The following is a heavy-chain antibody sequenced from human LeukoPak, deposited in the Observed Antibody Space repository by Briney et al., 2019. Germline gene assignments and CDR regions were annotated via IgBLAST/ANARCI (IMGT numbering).Heavy chain of an antibody. D-gene: IGHD3-3*01. J-gene: IGHJ5*02. CDR1: GFTFSSYA. CDR2: ISYDGSNK. Sequence: GGSLRLSCAASGFTFSSYAMHWVRQAPGKGLEWVAVISYDGSNKYYADSVKGRFTISRDNSKNTLYLQMNSLRAEDTAVYYCARDHYDFWSGLGNWFDPWGQGTLVTVSS. V-gene: IGHV3-30*04. CDR3: ARDHYDFWSGLGNWFDP.